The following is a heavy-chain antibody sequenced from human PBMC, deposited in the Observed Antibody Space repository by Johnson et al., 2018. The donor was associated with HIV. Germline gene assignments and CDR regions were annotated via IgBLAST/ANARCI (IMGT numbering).Heavy chain of an antibody. CDR3: ARDPPYCTGGVCSDVFDI. CDR2: INWNGGST. Sequence: VQLVESGGGLVKPGGSLRLSCAASGFTFSSYDMHWVRQATGKGLEWVSGINWNGGSTGYADSVKGRFIISRDNAKNSLYLQMNSLRAEDTALYYCARDPPYCTGGVCSDVFDIWGQGTMVTVSS. J-gene: IGHJ3*02. D-gene: IGHD2-8*02. V-gene: IGHV3-20*04. CDR1: GFTFSSYD.